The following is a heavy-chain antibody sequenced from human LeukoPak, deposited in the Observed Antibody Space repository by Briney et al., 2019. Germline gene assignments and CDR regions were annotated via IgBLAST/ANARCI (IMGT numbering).Heavy chain of an antibody. CDR1: GFTFSGYS. V-gene: IGHV3-48*01. D-gene: IGHD5-12*01. Sequence: GGSLRLSCAVSGFTFSGYSMNWVRQAPGKGLEWVSYISSSSSTIYYADSVKGRFTISRDNAKNSLYLQMNSLRAEDTAVYYCARERFGGYDLGPWFDPWGQGTLVTVSS. CDR3: ARERFGGYDLGPWFDP. CDR2: ISSSSSTI. J-gene: IGHJ5*02.